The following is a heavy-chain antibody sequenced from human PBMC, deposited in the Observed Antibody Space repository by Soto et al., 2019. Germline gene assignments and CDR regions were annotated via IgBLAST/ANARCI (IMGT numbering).Heavy chain of an antibody. CDR3: ARGGAYYDILTGPPANDAFDI. V-gene: IGHV1-2*04. CDR1: GYTFTGYY. J-gene: IGHJ3*02. Sequence: ASVKVSCKASGYTFTGYYMHWVRQAPGQGLEWMGWINPNSGGTNYAQRFQGWVTMTRDTSISTAYMELSRLRSDDTAVYYCARGGAYYDILTGPPANDAFDIWGQGTMVTVSS. D-gene: IGHD3-9*01. CDR2: INPNSGGT.